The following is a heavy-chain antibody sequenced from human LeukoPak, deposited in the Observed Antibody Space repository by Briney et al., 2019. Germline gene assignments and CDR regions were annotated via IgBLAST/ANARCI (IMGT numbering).Heavy chain of an antibody. CDR2: INPNSGGT. CDR3: AIQVLEWFIWFDP. CDR1: GYTFTGYY. V-gene: IGHV1-2*02. J-gene: IGHJ5*02. D-gene: IGHD3-3*01. Sequence: ASVKVSCKASGYTFTGYYMHWVRQAPGQGLEWMGWINPNSGGTNYAQKFQGRVTMTRDTSISTAYMELSRLRSDDTAVYYCAIQVLEWFIWFDPWGQGTLVTVSS.